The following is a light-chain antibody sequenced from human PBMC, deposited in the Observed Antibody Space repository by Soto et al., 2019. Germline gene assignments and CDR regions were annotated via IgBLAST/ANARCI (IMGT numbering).Light chain of an antibody. CDR1: NIGSKS. Sequence: SYELTQPPSVSVAPGKTARITCGGNNIGSKSVHWYQQKPGQAPVLVIYYDSDRPSGIPERFSGYNSGNTATLTTSRVEAGDEADYYGKVWGSRSGHVVFGGGAKLSVL. CDR2: YDS. V-gene: IGLV3-21*04. CDR3: KVWGSRSGHVV. J-gene: IGLJ2*01.